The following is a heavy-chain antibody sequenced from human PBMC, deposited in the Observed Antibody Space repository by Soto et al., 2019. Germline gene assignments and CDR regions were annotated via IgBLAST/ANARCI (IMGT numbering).Heavy chain of an antibody. J-gene: IGHJ4*01. CDR2: IGLSGDTI. CDR1: GFSSSNYE. Sequence: GGSLRLSCAVSGFSSSNYEMNLFRQDTGTWLQWIAYIGLSGDTIYYAESVKCRFTVSRDHAKNSLEMQMNSLRADDTALYYCARESFSGSPNFFDYWGRETKVTVCS. D-gene: IGHD6-25*01. CDR3: ARESFSGSPNFFDY. V-gene: IGHV3-48*03.